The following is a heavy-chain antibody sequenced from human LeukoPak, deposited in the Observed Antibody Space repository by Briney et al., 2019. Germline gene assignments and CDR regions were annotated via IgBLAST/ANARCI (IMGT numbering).Heavy chain of an antibody. J-gene: IGHJ5*02. Sequence: SETLSLTCTVSGGSINYYYWMWIRQPPGKGLEWIGYIYYSGGTHYNPSLKSRVTMLVDTSKNQFSLKLTAVTAADTALYYCARYDYGDCWFDPWGQGTLVTVSS. CDR2: IYYSGGT. V-gene: IGHV4-59*01. CDR1: GGSINYYY. D-gene: IGHD4-17*01. CDR3: ARYDYGDCWFDP.